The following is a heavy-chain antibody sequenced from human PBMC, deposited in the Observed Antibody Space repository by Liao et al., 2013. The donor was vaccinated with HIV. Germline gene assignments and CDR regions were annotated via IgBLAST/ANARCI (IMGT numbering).Heavy chain of an antibody. V-gene: IGHV4-30-2*06. Sequence: QLQLLESGSGLVKPSQTLSLTCDVSGGSMRGGYSWTWIRQSPGKGLEWIGYSFHGGSTFYNPSLKGRVTISVDRSKNQFSLKLSSVTAADTAVFYCASLSMGIRRAMVTDYWGQGTLVTVSS. CDR3: ASLSMGIRRAMVTDY. D-gene: IGHD5-18*01. J-gene: IGHJ4*02. CDR2: SFHGGST. CDR1: GGSMRGGYS.